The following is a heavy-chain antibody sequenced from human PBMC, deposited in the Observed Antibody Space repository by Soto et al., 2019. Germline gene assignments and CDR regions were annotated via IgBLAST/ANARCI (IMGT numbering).Heavy chain of an antibody. CDR3: ARGGCSGGSCLLYYYGMDV. D-gene: IGHD2-15*01. Sequence: SETLSLTCAVYGGSFSGYYWSWIRQPPGKGLEWIGEINHSGSTNYNPSLKSRVTISVDTSKNQFSLKLSSVTAADTAVYYCARGGCSGGSCLLYYYGMDVWGQGTTVTVSS. CDR1: GGSFSGYY. J-gene: IGHJ6*02. V-gene: IGHV4-34*01. CDR2: INHSGST.